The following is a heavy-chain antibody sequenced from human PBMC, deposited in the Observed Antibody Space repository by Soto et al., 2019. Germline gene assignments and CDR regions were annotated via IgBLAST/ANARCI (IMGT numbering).Heavy chain of an antibody. D-gene: IGHD3-22*01. CDR1: GGTYSTYT. J-gene: IGHJ5*02. CDR3: AGDPDSHYNDSHASSYP. Sequence: QVQLVQSGAEVKKPGSSVKVSCKASGGTYSTYTITWVRQAPGQGLEWMGRIIPIIGIINYAQKFQGRVTITANNFTVTNYMVLTRLISDDTSVYYCAGDPDSHYNDSHASSYPWGQGTLVTVSS. CDR2: IIPIIGII. V-gene: IGHV1-69*08.